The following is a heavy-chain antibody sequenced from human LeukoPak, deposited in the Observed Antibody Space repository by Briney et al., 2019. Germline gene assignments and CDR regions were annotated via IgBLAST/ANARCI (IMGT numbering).Heavy chain of an antibody. CDR1: GYTFTGYY. D-gene: IGHD6-6*01. CDR3: ARAPAARRGFDY. Sequence: GASVKVSCKASGYTFTGYYMHWVRQAPGQGLEWMGWINPNGGGTNYAQKFQGRVTMTRDTSISTAYMELSRLRSDDTAVYYCARAPAARRGFDYWGQGTLVTVSS. V-gene: IGHV1-2*02. CDR2: INPNGGGT. J-gene: IGHJ4*02.